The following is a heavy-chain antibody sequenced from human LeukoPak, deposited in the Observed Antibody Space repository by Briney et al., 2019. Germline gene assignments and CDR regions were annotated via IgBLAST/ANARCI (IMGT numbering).Heavy chain of an antibody. CDR2: ISSSSSYI. V-gene: IGHV3-21*01. D-gene: IGHD1-26*01. Sequence: GALRLSCAASGFTFSSYEMNWVRQAPGKGLEWVSSISSSSSYIYYADSVKGRFTISRDNAKNSVYLQMNSLRAEDTAMYYCARADSGYLDYWGQGTLVTVSS. CDR3: ARADSGYLDY. CDR1: GFTFSSYE. J-gene: IGHJ4*02.